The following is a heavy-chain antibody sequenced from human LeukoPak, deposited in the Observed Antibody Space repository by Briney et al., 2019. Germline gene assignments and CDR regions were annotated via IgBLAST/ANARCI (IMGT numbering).Heavy chain of an antibody. J-gene: IGHJ4*02. CDR2: IKQDGSEK. V-gene: IGHV3-7*01. CDR3: ARDGSDSTGYYYAL. Sequence: GGSLRLSCAASGFTFSSYWMSWVRQAPGKGLEWVANIKQDGSEKYYVGSVKGRFTISRDNAKNSLYLQLNSLRAEDTAVYYCARDGSDSTGYYYALWGQGTLVTVSS. CDR1: GFTFSSYW. D-gene: IGHD3-22*01.